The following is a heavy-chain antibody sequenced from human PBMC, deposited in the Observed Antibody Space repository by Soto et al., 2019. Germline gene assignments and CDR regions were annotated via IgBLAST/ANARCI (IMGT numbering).Heavy chain of an antibody. J-gene: IGHJ4*02. CDR2: IYHSGST. CDR1: GYSISSGYY. V-gene: IGHV4-38-2*01. D-gene: IGHD3-22*01. CDR3: ARVGLNYYDSSGYYLDY. Sequence: SETLSLTCAVSGYSISSGYYWGWIRQPPGKGLEWIGTIYHSGSTYYNPSLKSRVTISVDTSKNQFSLRLSSVTAADTAVYYCARVGLNYYDSSGYYLDYWGQGTLVTVSS.